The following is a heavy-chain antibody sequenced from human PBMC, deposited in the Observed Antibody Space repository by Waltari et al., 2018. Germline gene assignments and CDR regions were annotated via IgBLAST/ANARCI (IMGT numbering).Heavy chain of an antibody. CDR2: IWYDGTDK. J-gene: IGHJ4*02. D-gene: IGHD3-22*01. Sequence: QVQLVASGGGVVQPGGSLRPSCAASGFPFERSGRHWVRQAPGKGLEWVAVIWYDGTDKFYADSVKGRFTISRDNANVYLEMNSLRGEDTAVYYCARDAVARDSSVYFDFWGQGTLVTVSS. V-gene: IGHV3-33*01. CDR1: GFPFERSG. CDR3: ARDAVARDSSVYFDF.